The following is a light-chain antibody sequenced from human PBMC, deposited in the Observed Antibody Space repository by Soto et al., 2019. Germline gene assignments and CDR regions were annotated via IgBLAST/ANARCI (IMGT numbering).Light chain of an antibody. CDR1: SSDVGGYNY. CDR2: DVS. V-gene: IGLV2-14*01. CDR3: SSYTSSSTHYV. J-gene: IGLJ1*01. Sequence: QSVLTQPASVSGSPGQSITISCTGTSSDVGGYNYVSWYQQHPGKAPKLMIYDVSNRPSGVSKRFSGSKSGNTASLTISGLQAEDEADYYCSSYTSSSTHYVFGTGTKLTVL.